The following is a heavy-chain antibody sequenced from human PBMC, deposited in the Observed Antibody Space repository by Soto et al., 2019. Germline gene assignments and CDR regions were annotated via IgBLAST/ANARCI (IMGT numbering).Heavy chain of an antibody. J-gene: IGHJ3*02. CDR1: GDSVSSNSAA. V-gene: IGHV6-1*01. Sequence: SKTLSLTCAISGDSVSSNSAAWNWTRPSPSRGLEWLGRTYYRSKWYNDYAVSVKSRITINPDTSKNQFSLQLNSVTPDDTAVYYCARGRGGSDYGYACDIWGQGTMGTGS. CDR3: ARGRGGSDYGYACDI. CDR2: TYYRSKWYN. D-gene: IGHD1-26*01.